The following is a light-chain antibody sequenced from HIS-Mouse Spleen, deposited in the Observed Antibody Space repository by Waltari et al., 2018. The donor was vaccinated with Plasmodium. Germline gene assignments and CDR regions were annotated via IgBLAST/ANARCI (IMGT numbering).Light chain of an antibody. J-gene: IGKJ1*01. Sequence: DIQMTQSPSSLSASVGTRVTITGRASQSISSYLNWYQQKPGKAPKLLIYAASSLQSGVPSRFSGSGSGTDFTLTISSLQPEDFATYYCQQSYSTWTFGQGTKVEIK. CDR3: QQSYSTWT. CDR1: QSISSY. V-gene: IGKV1-39*01. CDR2: AAS.